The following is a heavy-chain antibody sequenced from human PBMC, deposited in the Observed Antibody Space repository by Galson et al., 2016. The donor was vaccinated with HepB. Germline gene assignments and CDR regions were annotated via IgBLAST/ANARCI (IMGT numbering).Heavy chain of an antibody. Sequence: SLRLSCAASGFTVSSEYMTWVRQAPGKGLQWISYISSRVSPIYYADSVKGRFTISRDNAKNSVYLQMNNLRDEDTGVYYCARELVRSAFDLWGQGTMVTVSS. CDR2: ISSRVSPI. J-gene: IGHJ3*01. CDR3: ARELVRSAFDL. D-gene: IGHD6-6*01. V-gene: IGHV3-48*02. CDR1: GFTVSSEY.